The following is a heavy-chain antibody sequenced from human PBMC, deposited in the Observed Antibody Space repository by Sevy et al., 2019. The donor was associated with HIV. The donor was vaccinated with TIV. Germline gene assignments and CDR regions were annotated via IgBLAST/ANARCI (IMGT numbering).Heavy chain of an antibody. V-gene: IGHV4-39*01. CDR3: ARHSSMTTVTMNY. CDR1: GVSVSRSTYY. Sequence: SETLSLTCTVSGVSVSRSTYYWGWIRQPPGKGLEWIGSIDYSGSTYYNPSLKSRVTISVDTSKNQFSLKLSSVTAADTAVYYCARHSSMTTVTMNYWGQGTLVTVSS. CDR2: IDYSGST. J-gene: IGHJ4*02. D-gene: IGHD4-17*01.